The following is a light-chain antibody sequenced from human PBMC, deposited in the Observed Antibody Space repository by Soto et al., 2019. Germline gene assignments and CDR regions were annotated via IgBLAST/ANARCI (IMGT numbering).Light chain of an antibody. CDR1: ESISNW. CDR2: KAS. CDR3: QQYNIYSWT. J-gene: IGKJ5*01. V-gene: IGKV1-5*03. Sequence: DIQMTQSPSTLSASVGDRVTITCRASESISNWLAWYQQKPGKAPNLLIYKASSLESGVPSRFSGSGSGTEFTLTISSLQPDDFATYYCQQYNIYSWTFGQGTRLEIK.